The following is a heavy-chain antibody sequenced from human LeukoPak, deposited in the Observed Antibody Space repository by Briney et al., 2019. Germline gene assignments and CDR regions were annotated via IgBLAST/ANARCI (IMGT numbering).Heavy chain of an antibody. CDR1: GFTFSSYA. V-gene: IGHV3-23*01. CDR3: AKENLVVPAGPGCDY. J-gene: IGHJ4*02. D-gene: IGHD2-2*01. CDR2: ISGSGGST. Sequence: GRSLRLSCAASGFTFSSYAMSWVRQAPGKGLEWVSAISGSGGSTYYADSVKGRFTISRDNSKNTLYLQMNSLRAEDTAVYYCAKENLVVPAGPGCDYWGQGTLVTVSS.